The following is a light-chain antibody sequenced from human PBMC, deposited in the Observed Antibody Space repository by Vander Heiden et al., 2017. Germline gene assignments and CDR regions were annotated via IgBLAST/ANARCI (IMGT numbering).Light chain of an antibody. CDR2: GAA. V-gene: IGKV3-15*01. J-gene: IGKJ2*01. CDR1: QRVSSN. Sequence: IVIPHSPATPSVAPGGRGTLSCRAGQRVSSNLAWYQQKPGQAPRLLIYGAATRATGIAARFSGSGSGTEVTLTISSLQSEDFAVYYCQQYNNWPLYTFGQGTKLEIK. CDR3: QQYNNWPLYT.